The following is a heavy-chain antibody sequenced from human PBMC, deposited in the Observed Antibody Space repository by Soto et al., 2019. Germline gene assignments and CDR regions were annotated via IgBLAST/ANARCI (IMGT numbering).Heavy chain of an antibody. CDR2: INHSGST. CDR1: GGSFSGYY. J-gene: IGHJ4*02. D-gene: IGHD3-3*01. CDR3: ARGQSSITIFGVVSDQYFDY. V-gene: IGHV4-34*01. Sequence: QVQLQQWGAGLLKPSETLSLTCAVYGGSFSGYYWSWIRQPTGKGLEWIGEINHSGSTNYNPSLKSRVTISVDTAKNQFCLKLSYVTAADTDVYYCARGQSSITIFGVVSDQYFDYWGQGTLVTVSS.